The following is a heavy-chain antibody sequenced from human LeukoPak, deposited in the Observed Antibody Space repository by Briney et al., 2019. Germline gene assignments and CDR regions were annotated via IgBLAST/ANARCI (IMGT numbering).Heavy chain of an antibody. D-gene: IGHD2-8*01. CDR2: INPNSGGT. CDR3: ALISYCTTATCYYLDY. CDR1: GYTFTGYY. J-gene: IGHJ4*02. Sequence: ASVKVSCKASGYTFTGYYMHWVRQAPGQGLEWMGWINPNSGGTNYAQKFQGRVTMTRDTSISTAYMELRRLRSDDTAVYYCALISYCTTATCYYLDYWGQGTLVTVSS. V-gene: IGHV1-2*02.